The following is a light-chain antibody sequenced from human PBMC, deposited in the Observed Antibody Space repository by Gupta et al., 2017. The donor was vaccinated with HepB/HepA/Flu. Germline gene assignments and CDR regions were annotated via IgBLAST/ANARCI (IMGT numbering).Light chain of an antibody. CDR2: AAS. J-gene: IGKJ5*01. Sequence: DIELTQSQSFLSASVGDRVTITCRASQGISSYLAWYQQKPGKAPKLLIYAASTLQSGVPSRFSGSGSGTEFTLTISSLQPEDFATYYCQQLNSYPITFGQGTRLEIK. CDR1: QGISSY. CDR3: QQLNSYPIT. V-gene: IGKV1-9*01.